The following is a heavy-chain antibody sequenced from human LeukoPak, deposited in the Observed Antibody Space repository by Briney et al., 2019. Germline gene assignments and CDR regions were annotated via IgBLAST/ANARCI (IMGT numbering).Heavy chain of an antibody. CDR3: AREQLSTGWFDP. J-gene: IGHJ5*02. CDR2: IYYSGST. CDR1: GGSISGYY. Sequence: SETLSLTCTVSGGSISGYYWSWIRQPPRKGLEWIGFIYYSGSTSYNPSLKSRVTISVDTPKNQFSLKLSSVTAADTAVYYCAREQLSTGWFDPWGQGTLVIVSS. V-gene: IGHV4-59*12. D-gene: IGHD5-18*01.